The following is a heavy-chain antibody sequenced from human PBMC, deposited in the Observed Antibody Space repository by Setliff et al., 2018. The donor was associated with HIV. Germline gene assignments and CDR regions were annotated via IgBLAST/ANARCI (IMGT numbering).Heavy chain of an antibody. CDR1: GFTFSTHE. V-gene: IGHV3-48*03. Sequence: PGGSLRLSCAASGFTFSTHEMNWVRQAPGKGLEWVSYITASSNTIYYADSVKGRFTISRDNAKNSLYLQMDSLRGEDTAVYYCARDTAGFDPWGQGTLVTVSS. CDR2: ITASSNTI. D-gene: IGHD2-21*02. CDR3: ARDTAGFDP. J-gene: IGHJ5*02.